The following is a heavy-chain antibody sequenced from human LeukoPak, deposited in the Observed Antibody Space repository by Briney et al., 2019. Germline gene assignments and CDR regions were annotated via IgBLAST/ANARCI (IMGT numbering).Heavy chain of an antibody. CDR3: ARGHWGLDY. CDR2: ITGSGSGT. V-gene: IGHV3-23*01. CDR1: GFTFSSYA. Sequence: PGGSLRLSCAASGFTFSSYAMSWVRQAPGKGLEWVSGITGSGSGTYYADSVKGQFTISRDNAKNTLYLQMNSLRVEDTAVYYCARGHWGLDYWGRGTLVTVSS. J-gene: IGHJ4*02. D-gene: IGHD7-27*01.